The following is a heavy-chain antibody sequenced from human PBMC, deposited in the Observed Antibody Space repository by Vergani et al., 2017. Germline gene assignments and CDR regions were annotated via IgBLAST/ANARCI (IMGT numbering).Heavy chain of an antibody. CDR3: ARGVGGSYSFFDY. D-gene: IGHD1-26*01. J-gene: IGHJ4*02. CDR1: GYTFTGYY. Sequence: QVQLVQSGAEVKKPGASVKVSCKASGYTFTGYYMHWVRQAPGQGLEWMGWINPNSGGTNYAQKLHGRVTMTTDTSTSTAYMELRSLRSDDTAVYYCARGVGGSYSFFDYWGQGTLVTVSS. CDR2: INPNSGGT. V-gene: IGHV1-2*02.